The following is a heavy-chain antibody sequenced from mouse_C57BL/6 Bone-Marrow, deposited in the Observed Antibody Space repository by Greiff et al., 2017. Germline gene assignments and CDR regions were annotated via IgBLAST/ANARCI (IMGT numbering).Heavy chain of an antibody. Sequence: VQLQQSGPELVKPGASVKISCKASGYTFTDYYLNWVKQRPGQGLEWIGWIFPGSGSTYYNEQFKGKATLTVDKSSSAAYMLLSSLTSEDSAVYFCAARYDYWYYAMDYWGQGTSVTVSS. CDR2: IFPGSGST. D-gene: IGHD2-4*01. CDR1: GYTFTDYY. J-gene: IGHJ4*01. CDR3: AARYDYWYYAMDY. V-gene: IGHV1-75*01.